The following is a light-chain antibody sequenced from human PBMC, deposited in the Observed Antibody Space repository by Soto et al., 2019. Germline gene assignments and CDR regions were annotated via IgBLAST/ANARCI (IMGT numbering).Light chain of an antibody. CDR1: QSVSSN. Sequence: EIVMTHSPATLSVSPGERATLSCRASQSVSSNLAWYQQKPGQAPRLLIYGASTRATAIPARFSGSGSGTEFTLTISSLQSEDFAVYYCQQYNNWPFTFGPGTKVDIK. CDR3: QQYNNWPFT. V-gene: IGKV3-15*01. J-gene: IGKJ3*01. CDR2: GAS.